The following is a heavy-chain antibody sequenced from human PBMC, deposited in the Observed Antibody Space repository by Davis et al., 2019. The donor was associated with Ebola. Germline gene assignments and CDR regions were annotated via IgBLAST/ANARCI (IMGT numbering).Heavy chain of an antibody. CDR3: ARDRGDGYCFDY. CDR2: IYRDGAT. CDR1: GFTFSTYT. V-gene: IGHV3-53*01. Sequence: GESLKISCAASGFTFSTYTMTWVRQAPGRGLEWVSVIYRDGATDYADSMKGRFTISRDNAKNSLYLQMNSLRAEDTAVYYCARDRGDGYCFDYWGQGTLVTVSS. J-gene: IGHJ4*02. D-gene: IGHD5-24*01.